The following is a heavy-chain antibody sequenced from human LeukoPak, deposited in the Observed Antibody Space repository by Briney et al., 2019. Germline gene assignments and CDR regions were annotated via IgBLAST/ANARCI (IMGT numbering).Heavy chain of an antibody. J-gene: IGHJ4*02. V-gene: IGHV1-8*02. D-gene: IGHD1-26*01. CDR3: ARVWAGD. CDR2: MNPNSGNT. CDR1: GYTFTGYY. Sequence: ASVKVSCKASGYTFTGYYMHWVRPATGQGLEWMGWMNPNSGNTGYAQKFQGRVTMTRNTSISTAYMELSSLRSEDTAVYYCARVWAGDWGQGTLVTVSS.